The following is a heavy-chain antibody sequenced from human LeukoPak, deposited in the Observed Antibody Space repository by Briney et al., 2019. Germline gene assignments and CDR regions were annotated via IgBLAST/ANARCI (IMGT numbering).Heavy chain of an antibody. V-gene: IGHV4-4*09. J-gene: IGHJ6*04. CDR2: IYTSGST. Sequence: SETLSLTCTVSGGSISSYYWSWIRQPPGKGLEWIGYIYTSGSTNYNPSLKSRVTISVDTSKNQFSLKLSSVTAADTAVYYCARLSSSRVMDVCGKGTTVTVSS. CDR1: GGSISSYY. D-gene: IGHD6-6*01. CDR3: ARLSSSRVMDV.